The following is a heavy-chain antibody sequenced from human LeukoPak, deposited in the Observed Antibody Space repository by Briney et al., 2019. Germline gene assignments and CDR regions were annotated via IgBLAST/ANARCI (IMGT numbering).Heavy chain of an antibody. V-gene: IGHV4-38-2*02. J-gene: IGHJ4*02. Sequence: SETLSLTCTVSGYSMSSGNYWGWILQSPGKGLEWIGSIYHSGSSYYNPSLKSRVTISIDTSKNQFSLKLSSVTAADTAVYYCAEPIAATGAWVYWGQGTLVTVSS. CDR2: IYHSGSS. CDR1: GYSMSSGNY. CDR3: AEPIAATGAWVY. D-gene: IGHD6-13*01.